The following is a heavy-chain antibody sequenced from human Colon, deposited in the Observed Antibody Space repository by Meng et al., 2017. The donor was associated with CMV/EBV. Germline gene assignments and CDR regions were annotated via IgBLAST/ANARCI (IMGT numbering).Heavy chain of an antibody. CDR3: ARGDGGSYYSYFDY. V-gene: IGHV4-39*07. CDR1: GGTISRSSYY. Sequence: LRLSCTVSGGTISRSSYYWGWIRQPPGKGLEWIGSIYYRGSTYHNPSLKSRVTISVDTSKNQFSLKVSSVTAADTAVYYCARGDGGSYYSYFDYWGQGTLVTVSS. D-gene: IGHD1-26*01. CDR2: IYYRGST. J-gene: IGHJ4*02.